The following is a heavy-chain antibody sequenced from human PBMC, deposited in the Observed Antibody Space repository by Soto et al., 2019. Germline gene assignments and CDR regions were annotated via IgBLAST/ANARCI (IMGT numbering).Heavy chain of an antibody. CDR3: AREPYYDFWSGYLRAGNYYYGRDV. J-gene: IGHJ6*02. CDR2: INHSGST. D-gene: IGHD3-3*01. V-gene: IGHV4-34*01. CDR1: GGSFSGYY. Sequence: SETLSLTCAVYGGSFSGYYWSWIRQPPGKGLEWIGEINHSGSTNYNPSLKSRVTISVDTSKNQFSLKLSSVTAADTAVYYCAREPYYDFWSGYLRAGNYYYGRDVWGQGTTVTVSS.